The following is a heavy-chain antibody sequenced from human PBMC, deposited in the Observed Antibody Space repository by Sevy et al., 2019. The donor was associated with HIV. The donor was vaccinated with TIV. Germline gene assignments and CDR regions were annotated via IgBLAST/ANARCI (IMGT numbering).Heavy chain of an antibody. CDR1: GFTFDNNA. D-gene: IGHD3-10*01. CDR3: AKVYYYDSGTVIPRGMDV. CDR2: IGGSGFST. V-gene: IGHV3-23*01. Sequence: GGSLRLSCAASGFTFDNNAMYWVRQAPGKGLEWVSAIGGSGFSTNYAGSVKGRFTISRDISKTTLYLQMNSLRAEDTAVYYCAKVYYYDSGTVIPRGMDVWGQGTTVTVSS. J-gene: IGHJ6*02.